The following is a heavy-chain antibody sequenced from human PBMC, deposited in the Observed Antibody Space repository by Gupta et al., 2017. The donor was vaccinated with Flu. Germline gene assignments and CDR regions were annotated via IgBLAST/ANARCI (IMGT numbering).Heavy chain of an antibody. J-gene: IGHJ5*02. Sequence: EVQLVESGGGLVQPGRSLRLSCTASGFTFANYAVNWFRQATGKGLEWIGFIRSKTFGGTAEFAASVKGRFIISRDDFTSIAYLEMNDLKTEDTAVYYCSRDLAVSSTVAGTNWFDPRGQGTRVTVSS. CDR1: GFTFANYA. CDR2: IRSKTFGGTA. CDR3: SRDLAVSSTVAGTNWFDP. V-gene: IGHV3-49*03. D-gene: IGHD6-19*01.